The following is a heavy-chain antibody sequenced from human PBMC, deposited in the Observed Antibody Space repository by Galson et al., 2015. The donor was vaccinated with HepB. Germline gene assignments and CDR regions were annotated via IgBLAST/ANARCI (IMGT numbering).Heavy chain of an antibody. D-gene: IGHD5-18*01. Sequence: SVKVSCKASGYTFTSYAIHWVRQAPGQRLEWMGWINAGNGNTKYSQKFQGRVTITRDTSASTAYMELSSLRSEDTAVYYCARGHVDTAMVSPDYWGQGTLVTVSS. CDR3: ARGHVDTAMVSPDY. CDR1: GYTFTSYA. CDR2: INAGNGNT. J-gene: IGHJ4*02. V-gene: IGHV1-3*01.